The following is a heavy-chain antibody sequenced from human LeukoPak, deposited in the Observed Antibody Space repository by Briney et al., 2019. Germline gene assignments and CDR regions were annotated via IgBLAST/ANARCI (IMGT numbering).Heavy chain of an antibody. CDR3: AREGSGYAFFNY. CDR2: ILYSGST. V-gene: IGHV4-59*12. CDR1: GGSISTYY. J-gene: IGHJ4*02. D-gene: IGHD5-12*01. Sequence: SETLSLTCSVSGGSISTYYWSWIRQPPGKGLEWIGYILYSGSTNYNPSLKSRVTISVDTSKNQFSLKLSSVTAADTAVYYCAREGSGYAFFNYWGQGTLVTVSS.